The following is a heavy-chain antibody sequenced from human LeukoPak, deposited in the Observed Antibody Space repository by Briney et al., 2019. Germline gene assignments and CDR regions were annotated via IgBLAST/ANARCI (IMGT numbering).Heavy chain of an antibody. Sequence: GGSLRLSCAASGFIFGRDSMNWVRQAPGRGLEWISYISRDSDIRYYADSVRGRFHISRDNAKNSLYLQMNSLRAEDTAVYYCARDDYCSSTSCYYYYYYMDVWGKGTTVTVSS. D-gene: IGHD2-2*01. CDR3: ARDDYCSSTSCYYYYYYMDV. CDR2: ISRDSDIR. CDR1: GFIFGRDS. J-gene: IGHJ6*03. V-gene: IGHV3-48*04.